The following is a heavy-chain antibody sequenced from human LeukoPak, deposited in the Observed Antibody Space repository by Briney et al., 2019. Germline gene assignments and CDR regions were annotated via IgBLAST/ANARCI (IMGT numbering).Heavy chain of an antibody. Sequence: SVKVSCKASGGTFSSYAISWVRQAPGQGLEWMGGIIPIFGTANYAQKFQGRVTITADKSTSTAYMELSSLRSEDTAVYYCATVTAQRNAFDIWGQGTMVTVSS. V-gene: IGHV1-69*06. CDR3: ATVTAQRNAFDI. J-gene: IGHJ3*02. CDR1: GGTFSSYA. CDR2: IIPIFGTA. D-gene: IGHD6-25*01.